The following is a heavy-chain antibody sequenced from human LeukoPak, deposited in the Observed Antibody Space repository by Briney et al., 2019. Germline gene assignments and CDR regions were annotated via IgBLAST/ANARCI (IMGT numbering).Heavy chain of an antibody. CDR1: GGSISSHY. D-gene: IGHD4-17*01. Sequence: SETLSLTCTVSGGSISSHYWSWIRQPPGKGLEWIGYIYYSGSTNYNPPLKSRVTISVDTSKNQFSLKLSSVTAADTAVYYCARGHTTVTTLDFDYWGQGTLVTVSS. V-gene: IGHV4-59*11. CDR3: ARGHTTVTTLDFDY. CDR2: IYYSGST. J-gene: IGHJ4*02.